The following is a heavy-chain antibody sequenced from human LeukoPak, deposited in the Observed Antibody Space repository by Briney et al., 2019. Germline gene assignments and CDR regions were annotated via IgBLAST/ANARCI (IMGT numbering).Heavy chain of an antibody. CDR3: AKTLPRAQTHEMGYYFDS. Sequence: PGGSLRLSCAASGFNFNNYGMHWVRQGPGKGLEWVAFIRYDGSNKYYVDSVKGRFTISRDNSKNTMYLQMNSLRTDDTSVHYCAKTLPRAQTHEMGYYFDSWGQGTLVTVSS. CDR2: IRYDGSNK. J-gene: IGHJ4*02. CDR1: GFNFNNYG. D-gene: IGHD5-24*01. V-gene: IGHV3-30*02.